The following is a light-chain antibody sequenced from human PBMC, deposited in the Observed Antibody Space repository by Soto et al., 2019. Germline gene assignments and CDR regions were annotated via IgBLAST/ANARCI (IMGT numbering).Light chain of an antibody. V-gene: IGLV2-23*01. CDR3: CSYAGSSTHVV. CDR1: SSDVGSYNP. J-gene: IGLJ2*01. Sequence: QSVLTQPASVSGSPGQSITISCTGTSSDVGSYNPVSWYQQHPGKAPKLMIYEGSKRPSGVSNRFSGSKSGNTASLTISGLQAEDEADYYCCSYAGSSTHVVFGGGTKLTVL. CDR2: EGS.